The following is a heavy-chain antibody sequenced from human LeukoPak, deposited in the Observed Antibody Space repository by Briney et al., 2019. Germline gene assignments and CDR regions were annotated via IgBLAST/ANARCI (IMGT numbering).Heavy chain of an antibody. CDR3: AKGAYGSGSYYFDY. J-gene: IGHJ4*02. V-gene: IGHV3-30*02. D-gene: IGHD3-10*01. Sequence: PGGSLRLSCAASGFTFSSYGMHWVRQAPGKGLEWVAFIRYDGSNKYYADSVKGRFTISRDNSKNTLYLQMNSLRAEDTAVYYCAKGAYGSGSYYFDYWGQGTLVTVSS. CDR1: GFTFSSYG. CDR2: IRYDGSNK.